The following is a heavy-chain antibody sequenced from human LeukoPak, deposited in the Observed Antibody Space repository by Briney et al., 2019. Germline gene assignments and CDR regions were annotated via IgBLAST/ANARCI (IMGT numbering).Heavy chain of an antibody. CDR2: IKQDGSEK. V-gene: IGHV3-7*01. D-gene: IGHD6-19*01. J-gene: IGHJ4*02. CDR1: RFTLTKNT. Sequence: GGSLRLSCAVSRFTLTKNTITWVRQAPGKWREWVAHIKQDGSEKYYVASVKGRFIISRDNAKNSLYLQMNSLRAEDTAVYYCVRTWAHWLMLFDYSWGQGTLVTVSS. CDR3: VRTWAHWLMLFDYS.